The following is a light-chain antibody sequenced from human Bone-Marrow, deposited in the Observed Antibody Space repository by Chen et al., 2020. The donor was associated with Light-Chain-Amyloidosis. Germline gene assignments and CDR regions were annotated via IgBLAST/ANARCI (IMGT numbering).Light chain of an antibody. CDR1: ALPMQY. CDR2: KDS. CDR3: QSSDTSGAYHVV. V-gene: IGLV3-25*03. Sequence: YDLTQPPSVSVSPGQTARIPCSGDALPMQYVYWYQQKPGQGPVMVIYKDSERPSGIPERFSGSSSGTTVTLTISGVHAEDEADYFCQSSDTSGAYHVVFGGGTKLTVL. J-gene: IGLJ2*01.